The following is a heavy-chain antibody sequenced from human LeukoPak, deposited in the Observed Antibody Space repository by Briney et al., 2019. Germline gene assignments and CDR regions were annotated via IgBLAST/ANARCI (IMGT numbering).Heavy chain of an antibody. Sequence: PSETLSLTCTVSGGSISSSSYYWGWIRQPPGKGLEWIGYIYYSGSTNYNPSLKSRVTISVDTSKNEFSLKLSSVTAADTAVYYCARETVVAETFDYWGQGTLVTVSS. CDR1: GGSISSSSYY. CDR3: ARETVVAETFDY. D-gene: IGHD2-15*01. V-gene: IGHV4-61*01. J-gene: IGHJ4*02. CDR2: IYYSGST.